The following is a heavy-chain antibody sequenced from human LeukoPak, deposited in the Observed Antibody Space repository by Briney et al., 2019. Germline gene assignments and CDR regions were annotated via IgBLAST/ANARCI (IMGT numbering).Heavy chain of an antibody. CDR2: INHSGST. CDR3: ARGHRNPYYYGSGSYSDY. J-gene: IGHJ4*02. Sequence: SETLSLTCAVYGGSFSGYYWSWIRQPPGKGLEWIGEINHSGSTNYNPSLKSRVTISVDTSKNQFSLKLSSVTAADTAVYYCARGHRNPYYYGSGSYSDYWGQGTLVTVSS. CDR1: GGSFSGYY. D-gene: IGHD3-10*01. V-gene: IGHV4-34*01.